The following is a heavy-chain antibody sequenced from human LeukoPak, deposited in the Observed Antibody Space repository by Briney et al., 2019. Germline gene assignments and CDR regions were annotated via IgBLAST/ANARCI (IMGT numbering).Heavy chain of an antibody. Sequence: PGGSLRLSCAASGFTVSSNYMSWVRQAPGKGLEGVSVIYSGGSTYYADSVKGRFTISRDNSKNTLYLQMNSLRAEDTAVYYCARVLWNGDYPRFDYWGQGTLVTVYS. V-gene: IGHV3-53*01. CDR1: GFTVSSNY. J-gene: IGHJ4*02. CDR3: ARVLWNGDYPRFDY. D-gene: IGHD4-17*01. CDR2: IYSGGST.